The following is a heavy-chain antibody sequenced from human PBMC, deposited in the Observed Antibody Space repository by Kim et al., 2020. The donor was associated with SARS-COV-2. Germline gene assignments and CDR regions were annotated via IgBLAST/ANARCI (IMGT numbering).Heavy chain of an antibody. Sequence: SVKVSCKASGGTFSSYAISWVRQAPGQGLEWMGGIIPIFGTANYAQKFQGRVTITADESTSTAYMELSSLRSEDTAVYYCARGGYSGYSGLRLFDYWGQGTLVTVSS. CDR2: IIPIFGTA. V-gene: IGHV1-69*13. CDR1: GGTFSSYA. J-gene: IGHJ4*02. CDR3: ARGGYSGYSGLRLFDY. D-gene: IGHD5-12*01.